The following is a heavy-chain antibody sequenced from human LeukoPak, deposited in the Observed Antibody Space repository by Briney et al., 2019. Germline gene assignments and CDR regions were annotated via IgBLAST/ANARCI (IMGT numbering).Heavy chain of an antibody. V-gene: IGHV1-18*01. CDR1: GYTFTSYG. Sequence: ASVKVSCKASGYTFTSYGISWVRQAPGRGLEWMGWISAYNGNTNYAQKLQGRVTMTTDTSTSTAYMELRSLRSDDTAVYYCARDRGAYYYGSGSYYSHYYYGMDVWGQGTTVTVSS. CDR2: ISAYNGNT. J-gene: IGHJ6*02. D-gene: IGHD3-10*01. CDR3: ARDRGAYYYGSGSYYSHYYYGMDV.